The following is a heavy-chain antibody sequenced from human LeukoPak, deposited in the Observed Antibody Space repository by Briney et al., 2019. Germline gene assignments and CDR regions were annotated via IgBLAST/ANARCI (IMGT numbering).Heavy chain of an antibody. J-gene: IGHJ4*02. CDR3: ARVYGGEIDY. Sequence: GGSLRLSCAASGFTFNNYGMHWVRQAPGKGLEWVAFIRYDGSNKYYADSVKGRFTVSRDNSRNTVFLQMNSLRPEDTALYYCARVYGGEIDYWGQGTQVTVSS. D-gene: IGHD2-8*01. CDR1: GFTFNNYG. CDR2: IRYDGSNK. V-gene: IGHV3-30*02.